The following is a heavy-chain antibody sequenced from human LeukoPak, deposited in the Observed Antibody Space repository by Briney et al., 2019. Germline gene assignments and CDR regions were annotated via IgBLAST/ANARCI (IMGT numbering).Heavy chain of an antibody. J-gene: IGHJ4*02. CDR2: IYSKADGGTT. CDR3: TTGSNRYDSSDFDY. V-gene: IGHV3-15*01. CDR1: GFTFSNYN. Sequence: GGSLRLSCAASGFTFSNYNMNWVRQAPGKGLEWVGRIYSKADGGTTEYPATVKGRFTISRDDSKNTLYLQMNSLKTEDTAVYYCTTGSNRYDSSDFDYWGQGTLVTVSS. D-gene: IGHD3-22*01.